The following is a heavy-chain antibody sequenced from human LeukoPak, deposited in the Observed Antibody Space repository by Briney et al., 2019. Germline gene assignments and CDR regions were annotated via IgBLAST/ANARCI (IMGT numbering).Heavy chain of an antibody. CDR1: GGSMSNY. D-gene: IGHD1-26*01. J-gene: IGHJ5*02. CDR2: IYTSGST. V-gene: IGHV4-4*07. Sequence: PSETLSLTCTVSGGSMSNYWSWIRQPAGKGLEWIGRIYTSGSTNYNPSLKSRVTISIDTSKNQFSLKLRSVTAADTAVYYCARDSGGSYSGWFDPWGQGTLVTVPS. CDR3: ARDSGGSYSGWFDP.